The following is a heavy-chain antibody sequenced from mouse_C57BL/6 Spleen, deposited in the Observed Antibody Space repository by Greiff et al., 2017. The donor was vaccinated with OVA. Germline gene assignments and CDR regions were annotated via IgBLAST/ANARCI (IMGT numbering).Heavy chain of an antibody. J-gene: IGHJ2*01. CDR2: IDPANGNT. CDR1: GYNIKNTY. Sequence: VQLQQPVAELVRPGASVKLSCTASGYNIKNTYMHWVKQRPGQGLEWIGRIDPANGNTKYDPKFQGKATITADTSSSTAYLQLSSLTSEDTAIYYCAPGPPVHFDYWGQGTTLTVSS. CDR3: APGPPVHFDY. D-gene: IGHD3-1*01. V-gene: IGHV14-3*01.